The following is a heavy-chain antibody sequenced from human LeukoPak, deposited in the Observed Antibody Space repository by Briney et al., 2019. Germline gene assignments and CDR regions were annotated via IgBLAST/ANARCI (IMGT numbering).Heavy chain of an antibody. CDR2: ISGSGGST. V-gene: IGHV3-23*01. CDR3: AKVVSGYGFFDY. CDR1: GFTLSSYA. D-gene: IGHD5-12*01. Sequence: PGGSLRLSCAASGFTLSSYAMSWVRQAPGKGLEWVSAISGSGGSTYYADSVKGRFTISRDNSKNTLYLQMNSLRAEDTAVYYCAKVVSGYGFFDYWGQGILVTVSS. J-gene: IGHJ4*02.